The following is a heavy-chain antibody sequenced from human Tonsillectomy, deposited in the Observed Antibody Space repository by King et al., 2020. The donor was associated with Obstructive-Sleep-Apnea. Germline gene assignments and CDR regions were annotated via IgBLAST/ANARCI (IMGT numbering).Heavy chain of an antibody. V-gene: IGHV4-30-4*01. CDR2: IFYSGST. Sequence: VQLQESGPGLVKPSQTLSLTCTVSGGSISSGDYYWSLIRQPPGEGLGGIGYIFYSGSTYYNPSLKSRVTISVETSKNQFSLKGSFVTAADTAVYHCARDSVATSGYYYYGMDVWGQGTTVTVSS. CDR3: ARDSVATSGYYYYGMDV. J-gene: IGHJ6*02. CDR1: GGSISSGDYY. D-gene: IGHD6-19*01.